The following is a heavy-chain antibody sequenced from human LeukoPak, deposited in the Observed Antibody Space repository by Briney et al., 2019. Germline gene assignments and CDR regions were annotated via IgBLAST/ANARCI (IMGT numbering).Heavy chain of an antibody. V-gene: IGHV4-39*01. CDR1: GGSISSSSYY. D-gene: IGHD2-2*01. CDR2: IYYSGST. CDR3: ARRAYCSSTSCYYYYYYGMDV. Sequence: SETLSLTCTVSGGSISSSSYYWGWIRQPPGKGLEWIGSIYYSGSTYYNPSLKSRVTISVDTSKNQFSLKLSSVTPADTAVYYCARRAYCSSTSCYYYYYYGMDVWGQGTTVTVSS. J-gene: IGHJ6*02.